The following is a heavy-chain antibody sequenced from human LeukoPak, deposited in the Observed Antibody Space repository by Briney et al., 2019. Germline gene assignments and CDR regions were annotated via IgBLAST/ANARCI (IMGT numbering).Heavy chain of an antibody. V-gene: IGHV3-23*01. Sequence: PGGSLRLSCAASGFTFSSYAMTWVRQAPGTGLEWVSSVSGSGRNTFYPHSVEGRFTISRDNSENAVYLQMNSLRAYDTARYYCVKSRRVGANQRGLFDYWGQGTLVTVSP. CDR3: VKSRRVGANQRGLFDY. D-gene: IGHD1-26*01. J-gene: IGHJ4*02. CDR2: VSGSGRNT. CDR1: GFTFSSYA.